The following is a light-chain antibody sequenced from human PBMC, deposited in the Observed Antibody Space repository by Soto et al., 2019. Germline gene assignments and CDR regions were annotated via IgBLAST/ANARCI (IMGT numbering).Light chain of an antibody. V-gene: IGKV3-20*01. CDR2: GAF. CDR3: QQYGGSPGT. Sequence: EIVLTQSPGTLSLSPGERAALSCRASQRVVSDYVAWYQQKLGQAPRLLIYGAFHRATGIPDRFSGSGSGTDFTLTISRLVPEDFAVYYCQQYGGSPGTFGQGTKVEIK. J-gene: IGKJ1*01. CDR1: QRVVSDY.